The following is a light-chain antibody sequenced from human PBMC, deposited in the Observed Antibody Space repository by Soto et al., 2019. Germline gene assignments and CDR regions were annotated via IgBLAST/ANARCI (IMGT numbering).Light chain of an antibody. CDR3: GSYTSTSTLYV. CDR2: EVS. CDR1: SSDIGGYNY. Sequence: QSVLTQPASVSGSPGQSITISCTGTSSDIGGYNYVSWYQQHPGKAPKLMIYEVSSRPSGVSNRFSGSKSGNTASLTISGLQAEDEADYFCGSYTSTSTLYVFGSGTKGTVL. V-gene: IGLV2-14*01. J-gene: IGLJ1*01.